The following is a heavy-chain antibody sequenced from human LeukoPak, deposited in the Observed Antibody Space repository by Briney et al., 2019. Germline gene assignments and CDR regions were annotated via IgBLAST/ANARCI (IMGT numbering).Heavy chain of an antibody. Sequence: ASVKVSCKASGYTFTSYYMHWVRQAPGQGLEWMGIINPSGGSTSYAQKFQGRVTMTRDTSTSTVYMELSSLRSEDTAVYYCARYVVSRGGKGPPLAFDIWGRGTMVTVSS. CDR1: GYTFTSYY. CDR2: INPSGGST. V-gene: IGHV1-46*01. D-gene: IGHD1-26*01. CDR3: ARYVVSRGGKGPPLAFDI. J-gene: IGHJ3*02.